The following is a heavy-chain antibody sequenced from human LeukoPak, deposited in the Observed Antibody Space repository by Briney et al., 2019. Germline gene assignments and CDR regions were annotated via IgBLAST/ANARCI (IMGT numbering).Heavy chain of an antibody. CDR1: GFTFSSYA. D-gene: IGHD1-26*01. CDR3: AKCPNWELLADY. Sequence: GGSLRLSCAASGFTFSSYAMSWVRQVPGKGLEWVSAISGSGGSTYYADSVKGRFTISRDNSKNTLYLQMNSLRAEDTAVYYCAKCPNWELLADYWGQGTLVTVSS. J-gene: IGHJ4*02. V-gene: IGHV3-23*01. CDR2: ISGSGGST.